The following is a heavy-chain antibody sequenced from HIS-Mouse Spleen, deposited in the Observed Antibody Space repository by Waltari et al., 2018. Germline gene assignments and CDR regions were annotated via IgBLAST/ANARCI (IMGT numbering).Heavy chain of an antibody. CDR2: IYYSGST. D-gene: IGHD6-13*01. Sequence: QLQLQESGPGLVKPSETLSRTCTVSGCPISSSSYYWGWIRQPPGKGLEWIGSIYYSGSTYYNPSLKSRVTISVDTSKNQFSLKLSSVTAADTAVYYCAREIPYSSSWYDWYFDLWGRGTLVTVSS. J-gene: IGHJ2*01. CDR1: GCPISSSSYY. V-gene: IGHV4-39*07. CDR3: AREIPYSSSWYDWYFDL.